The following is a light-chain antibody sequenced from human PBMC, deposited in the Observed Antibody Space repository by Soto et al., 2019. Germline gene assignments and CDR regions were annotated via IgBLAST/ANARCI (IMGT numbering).Light chain of an antibody. J-gene: IGKJ2*01. CDR2: GAS. Sequence: ETVMTQSPATLSVSPGEGATLSCRASQSVSSKLAWFQQQPGQAPRLLIYGASTRATGIPARFSGSGSGTEFTLTISGLQSEDFAVYYCQQYNDWPPFTFGQGTKLEIK. V-gene: IGKV3-15*01. CDR3: QQYNDWPPFT. CDR1: QSVSSK.